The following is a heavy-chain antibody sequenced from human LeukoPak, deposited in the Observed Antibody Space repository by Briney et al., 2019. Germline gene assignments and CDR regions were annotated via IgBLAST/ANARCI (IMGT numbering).Heavy chain of an antibody. CDR1: GYTFTSYG. Sequence: ASVKVSCKASGYTFTSYGISWVRQAPGQGLEWMGWISAYNGNTNYAQKLQGRVTMTTDTSTGTAYMELRSLRSDDTAVYYCARDAVAARPSFKEFDYWGQGTLVTVSS. CDR3: ARDAVAARPSFKEFDY. D-gene: IGHD6-6*01. CDR2: ISAYNGNT. V-gene: IGHV1-18*01. J-gene: IGHJ4*02.